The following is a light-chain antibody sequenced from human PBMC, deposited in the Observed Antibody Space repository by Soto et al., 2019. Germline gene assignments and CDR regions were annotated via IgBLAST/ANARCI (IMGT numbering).Light chain of an antibody. CDR1: QSVSSN. CDR2: GAS. J-gene: IGKJ2*01. CDR3: QHYNFWPHT. Sequence: EIVMTQSPATLSVSPGERATLSCRASQSVSSNLVWYQQKPGQAPRLLIYGASTRATGVPARFSGSGSGTEFTLTISSLQSEDVSVYFCQHYNFWPHTFGQGTKVDIK. V-gene: IGKV3-15*01.